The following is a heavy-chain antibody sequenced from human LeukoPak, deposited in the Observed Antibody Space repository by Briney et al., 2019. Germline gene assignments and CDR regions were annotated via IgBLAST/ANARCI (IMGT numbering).Heavy chain of an antibody. CDR3: VKEPSGANVVPADAFDF. D-gene: IGHD2-2*01. CDR1: GFTFSTYA. V-gene: IGHV3-30*04. J-gene: IGHJ3*01. Sequence: GGSLRLSCAASGFTFSTYAMNWVRQAPGKGLEWVAVISDDGRHNYYGDSVKGRFTISRDNSRNTLYLQMNSLRVDDMGVYYCVKEPSGANVVPADAFDFWGQGTMVTVSS. CDR2: ISDDGRHN.